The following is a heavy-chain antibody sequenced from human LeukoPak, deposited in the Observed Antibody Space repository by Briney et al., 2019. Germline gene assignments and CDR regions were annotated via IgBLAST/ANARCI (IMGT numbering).Heavy chain of an antibody. V-gene: IGHV1-2*02. J-gene: IGHJ4*02. Sequence: ASVKVTCKASGYTFTGYYMHWVRQAPGQGLEWMGWINPNSGGTNYAQKFQGRVTMTRDTSISTAYMELSRLRSDDTAVYYCARFSYQARYFGYWGQGTLVTVSS. CDR1: GYTFTGYY. D-gene: IGHD3-16*02. CDR2: INPNSGGT. CDR3: ARFSYQARYFGY.